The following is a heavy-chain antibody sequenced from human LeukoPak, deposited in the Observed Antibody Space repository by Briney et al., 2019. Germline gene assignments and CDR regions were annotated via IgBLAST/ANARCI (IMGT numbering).Heavy chain of an antibody. CDR1: GSTFSSYG. J-gene: IGHJ5*02. V-gene: IGHV3-30*02. CDR3: AKDRKAAAGTKFDP. CDR2: IRYDGSNK. D-gene: IGHD6-13*01. Sequence: GGSLRLSCAASGSTFSSYGMHWVRQAPGKGLEWVAFIRYDGSNKYYADSVKGRFTISRDNSKNTLYLQMNSLRAEDTAVYYCAKDRKAAAGTKFDPWGQGTLVTVSS.